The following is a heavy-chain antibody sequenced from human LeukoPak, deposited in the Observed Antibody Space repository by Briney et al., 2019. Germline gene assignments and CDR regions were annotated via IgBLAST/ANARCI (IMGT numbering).Heavy chain of an antibody. CDR2: ISSSSSYI. Sequence: GGSLRLSCAASGFTFSSYSMNWVRQAPGKGLEWVSSISSSSSYIYYADSVKGRFTISRDNAKNSLYPQMNSLRAEDTAVYYCASSIAAAGTGDYWGQGTLVTVSS. CDR1: GFTFSSYS. D-gene: IGHD6-13*01. V-gene: IGHV3-21*01. J-gene: IGHJ4*02. CDR3: ASSIAAAGTGDY.